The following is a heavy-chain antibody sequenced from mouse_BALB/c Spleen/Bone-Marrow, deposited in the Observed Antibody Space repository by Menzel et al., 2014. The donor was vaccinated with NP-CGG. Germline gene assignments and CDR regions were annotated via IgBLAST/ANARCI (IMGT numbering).Heavy chain of an antibody. J-gene: IGHJ2*01. CDR1: GYTFTSYY. D-gene: IGHD2-1*01. CDR2: INPSNGGT. V-gene: IGHV1S81*02. CDR3: TRYGNYYFEY. Sequence: QVQLQQSGAEPVKPGASVKLSCKASGYTFTSYYMYWVKQRPGQGLEWIGEINPSNGGTNFNEKFKSKATLTVDKSSSTAYMQLSSLTSEDSAVYYCTRYGNYYFEYWGQGTTLTVSS.